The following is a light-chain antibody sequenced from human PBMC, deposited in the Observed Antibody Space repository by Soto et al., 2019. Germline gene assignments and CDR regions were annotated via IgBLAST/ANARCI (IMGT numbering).Light chain of an antibody. V-gene: IGLV1-40*01. CDR2: GNG. CDR3: QSYDTTLSGLV. Sequence: QSVLTQPPSVSGAPGQRVTISCTGTSSNIGAGYEVHWYQQLPGTAPKLLVSGNGNRPSGVPDRMSASKSGTSASLAITGLQAEDEADYYCQSYDTTLSGLVFGGGTKLTVL. CDR1: SSNIGAGYE. J-gene: IGLJ3*02.